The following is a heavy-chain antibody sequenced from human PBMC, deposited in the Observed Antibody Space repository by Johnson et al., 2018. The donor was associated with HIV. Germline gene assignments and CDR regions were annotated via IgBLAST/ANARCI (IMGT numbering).Heavy chain of an antibody. V-gene: IGHV3-48*03. CDR1: GFTFSSYE. D-gene: IGHD6-19*01. J-gene: IGHJ3*02. CDR2: ISSSGSTI. Sequence: VQLVESGGGLVQSGGSLRLSCAASGFTFSSYEMNWVRQAPGKGLEWVSYISSSGSTIFYADSVKGLFTISRDNSKNSLYLQMNSLRAEDTAVYYCARIPGSGWEHDAVDSWGQGTMVTVSS. CDR3: ARIPGSGWEHDAVDS.